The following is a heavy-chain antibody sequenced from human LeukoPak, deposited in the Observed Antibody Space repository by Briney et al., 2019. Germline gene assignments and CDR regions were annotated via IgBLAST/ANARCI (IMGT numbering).Heavy chain of an antibody. V-gene: IGHV3-30*18. D-gene: IGHD3-22*01. Sequence: GGSLRLSCAASGFTFSSYGMHWVRQAPGKGLEWVAVISYDGSNKYYADSVKGRFTISRDNSKNTLYLQMNSLRAEDTAVYYCVKRTGASSGYDYWGQGTLVTVSS. CDR1: GFTFSSYG. J-gene: IGHJ4*02. CDR2: ISYDGSNK. CDR3: VKRTGASSGYDY.